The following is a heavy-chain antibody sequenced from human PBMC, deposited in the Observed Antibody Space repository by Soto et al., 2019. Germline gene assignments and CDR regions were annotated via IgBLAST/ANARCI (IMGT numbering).Heavy chain of an antibody. CDR2: VHHSGST. V-gene: IGHV4-34*01. J-gene: IGHJ4*02. CDR1: GGSFSGYY. Sequence: SETLSLTCAVYGGSFSGYYWSWIRQPPGKGLEWIGEVHHSGSTNQNPSLKSRVTLSVDTSKNQFSMRLRSLTAADTALYYCARGITMKVAAQGDAPDNYYLDYWSQGTLVTVSS. CDR3: ARGITMKVAAQGDAPDNYYLDY. D-gene: IGHD3-22*01.